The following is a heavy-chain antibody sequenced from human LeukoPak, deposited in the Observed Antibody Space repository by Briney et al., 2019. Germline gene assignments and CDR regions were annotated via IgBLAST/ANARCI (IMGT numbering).Heavy chain of an antibody. D-gene: IGHD2-15*01. CDR1: GFTFSSYW. Sequence: GGSLRLSCAASGFTFSSYWMSWVRQAPGKGLEWVANIKQDGSEKYYVDSVKGRFTISRDNAKNSLYLQMNSLRAEDTAVYYCARDSCSGGSCYEVAFDIWGQGTMVTASS. CDR3: ARDSCSGGSCYEVAFDI. J-gene: IGHJ3*02. V-gene: IGHV3-7*01. CDR2: IKQDGSEK.